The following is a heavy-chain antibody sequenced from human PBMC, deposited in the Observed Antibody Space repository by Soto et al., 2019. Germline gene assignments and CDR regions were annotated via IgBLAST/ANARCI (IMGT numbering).Heavy chain of an antibody. D-gene: IGHD6-13*01. J-gene: IGHJ3*02. CDR3: ARDGGSSFDAFDI. CDR1: GGSISSGGYY. Sequence: SETLSLTCTVPGGSISSGGYYWSWIRQHPGKGLEWIGYIYYSGSTYYNPSLKSRVTISVDTSKNQFSLKLSSVTAADTAVYYCARDGGSSFDAFDIWGQGTMAT. CDR2: IYYSGST. V-gene: IGHV4-31*03.